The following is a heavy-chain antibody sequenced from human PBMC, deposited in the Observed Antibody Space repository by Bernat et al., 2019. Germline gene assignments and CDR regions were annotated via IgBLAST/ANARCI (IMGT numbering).Heavy chain of an antibody. CDR1: GFTFNNYA. D-gene: IGHD3-16*01. Sequence: EVQLLESGGGLVQPGGSLRLSCAASGFTFNNYAMSWVRQAPGKGLEWVSVISGSGDRTYYAGSVKGLFTISRDNSKNPVYLKMNSLRAEDTAIYYWVKVMIIGRAFENRGQGTMVTVSS. CDR2: ISGSGDRT. CDR3: VKVMIIGRAFEN. J-gene: IGHJ3*02. V-gene: IGHV3-23*01.